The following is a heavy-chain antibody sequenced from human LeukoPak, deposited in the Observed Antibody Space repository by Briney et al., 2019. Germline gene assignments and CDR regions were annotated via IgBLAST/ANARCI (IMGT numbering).Heavy chain of an antibody. Sequence: SVKVSCKASGGTFISYAISWVRQAPGQGLEWMGGIIPIFGTANYAQKFQGRVTITADESTSTAYTELSSLRSEDTAVYYCARATAMVTVFDYWGQGTLVTVSS. D-gene: IGHD5-18*01. CDR1: GGTFISYA. J-gene: IGHJ4*02. CDR2: IIPIFGTA. V-gene: IGHV1-69*13. CDR3: ARATAMVTVFDY.